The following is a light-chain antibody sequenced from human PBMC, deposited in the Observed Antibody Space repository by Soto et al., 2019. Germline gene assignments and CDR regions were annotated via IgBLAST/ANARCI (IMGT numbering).Light chain of an antibody. CDR1: QSVSSNY. Sequence: EFVLTQSPCTLSLSPGERPTLSCKASQSVSSNYITRYQQKPGQAPRRLIFGASSRATGIPDRFSGSGSGTDFTLTISRLEPEDFAVYYCQQYGSSPSTFGPGTKVDIK. CDR2: GAS. J-gene: IGKJ1*01. V-gene: IGKV3-20*01. CDR3: QQYGSSPST.